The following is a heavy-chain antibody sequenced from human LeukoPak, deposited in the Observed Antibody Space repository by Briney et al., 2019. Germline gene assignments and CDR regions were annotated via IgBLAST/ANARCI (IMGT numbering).Heavy chain of an antibody. CDR1: GYTFTSYG. CDR3: AREPGLYGPYWYFDL. CDR2: ISAYNGNT. D-gene: IGHD3-10*01. J-gene: IGHJ2*01. V-gene: IGHV1-18*01. Sequence: GASVKVSCKASGYTFTSYGISWVRQAPGQGLEWMGWISAYNGNTNYAQKLQGRVTMTTDTSTSTAYMELSSLRSEDTAVYYCAREPGLYGPYWYFDLWGRGTLVTVSS.